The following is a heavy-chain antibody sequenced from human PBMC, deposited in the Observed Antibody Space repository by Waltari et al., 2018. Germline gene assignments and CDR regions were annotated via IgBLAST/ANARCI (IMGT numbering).Heavy chain of an antibody. V-gene: IGHV2-70*16. CDR3: ALSDCYSSYYFDY. Sequence: QVTLKESGPVLVKPTQPLTLTCTFSGFSLSTSGMCVSWIRPPPGKALEWLARIDLDDDKFYSTSLKTMLTISKDTSKNQVVLTTTNMDPVDTATYYCALSDCYSSYYFDYWGQGTLVTVSS. CDR1: GFSLSTSGMC. D-gene: IGHD2-21*01. CDR2: IDLDDDK. J-gene: IGHJ4*02.